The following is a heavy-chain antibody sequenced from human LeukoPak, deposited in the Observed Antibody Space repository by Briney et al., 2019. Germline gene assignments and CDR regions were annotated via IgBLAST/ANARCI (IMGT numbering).Heavy chain of an antibody. CDR1: GGSISSGGYY. V-gene: IGHV4-30-2*01. CDR2: IYHSGST. D-gene: IGHD1-14*01. J-gene: IGHJ4*02. CDR3: ARDPEGNHGVHNADY. Sequence: PSETLSLTCTVSGGSISSGGYYWSWIRQPPGKGLEWIGYIYHSGSTYYNPSLKSRVTISVDRSKNQFSLKLSSVTAADTAVYYCARDPEGNHGVHNADYWGQGTLVTVSS.